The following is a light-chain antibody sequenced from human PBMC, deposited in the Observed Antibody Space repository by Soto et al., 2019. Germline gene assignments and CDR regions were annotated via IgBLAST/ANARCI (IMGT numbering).Light chain of an antibody. J-gene: IGKJ2*01. CDR1: QSVSSSY. CDR3: QQYGSSPRAAMYT. V-gene: IGKV3-20*01. CDR2: GAS. Sequence: EIVLTQSPGTLSLSPGERATLSCRASQSVSSSYLAWYQQKPGQAPRLLIYGASSRATGIPDRFSGSGSGTDFTLTIRRLEPEYFLVYYRQQYGSSPRAAMYTFGQGTKLEIK.